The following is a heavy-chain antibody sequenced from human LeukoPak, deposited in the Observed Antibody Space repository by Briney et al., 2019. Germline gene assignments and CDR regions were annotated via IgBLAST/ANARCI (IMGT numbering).Heavy chain of an antibody. CDR3: ARALYDSSGYTFDY. CDR2: IYSGGST. Sequence: GGSLRLSCAASGFTVSSNYMSWVRQAPGKGLEWVSVIYSGGSTYYADSVKGRCTISRDNSKNTLYLQMNSLRAEDTAVYYCARALYDSSGYTFDYWGQGTLVTVSS. V-gene: IGHV3-66*01. J-gene: IGHJ4*02. CDR1: GFTVSSNY. D-gene: IGHD3-22*01.